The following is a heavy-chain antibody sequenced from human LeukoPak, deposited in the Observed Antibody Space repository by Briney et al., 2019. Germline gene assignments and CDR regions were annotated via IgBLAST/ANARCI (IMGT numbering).Heavy chain of an antibody. D-gene: IGHD3-10*01. J-gene: IGHJ4*02. Sequence: SVTVSCKASGGTFSSYAISWVRQAHGQGIEWMGGIIPIFGTANYAQKFQGRVTITADESTSTAYMELSSLRSEDTAVYYCARAYYYGSGSYYTGRLDYWGQGTLVTVSS. CDR3: ARAYYYGSGSYYTGRLDY. CDR2: IIPIFGTA. CDR1: GGTFSSYA. V-gene: IGHV1-69*13.